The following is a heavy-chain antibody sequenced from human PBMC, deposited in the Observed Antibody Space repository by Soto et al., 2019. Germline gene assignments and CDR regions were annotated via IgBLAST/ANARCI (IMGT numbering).Heavy chain of an antibody. CDR1: GYSFTSHG. CDR2: ISAYNGNT. CDR3: ARDNGFGESDV. Sequence: QVQLVQSGAEVKKPGASVKVSCKASGYSFTSHGISWVRQAPGQGLEWMGWISAYNGNTNYAQKLQGRVTMTTDTPTSTAYLELRTLTSDATAVYYCARDNGFGESDVWGQGTTVTVS. V-gene: IGHV1-18*01. D-gene: IGHD3-10*01. J-gene: IGHJ6*02.